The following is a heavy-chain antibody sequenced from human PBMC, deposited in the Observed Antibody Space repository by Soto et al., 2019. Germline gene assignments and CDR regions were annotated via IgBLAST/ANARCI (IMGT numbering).Heavy chain of an antibody. CDR3: AKSLGDFWSGYSLPFDY. D-gene: IGHD3-3*01. CDR2: ISGGGGDT. V-gene: IGHV3-23*01. CDR1: GFTFSNYA. Sequence: PGGSLRLSCAASGFTFSNYAMSWVRQAPGKGLEWVSAISGGGGDTYYADSVKGRFSISRDNSKNTLYMQMNSLRAEDTAVYYCAKSLGDFWSGYSLPFDYWGQGTLVTVSS. J-gene: IGHJ4*02.